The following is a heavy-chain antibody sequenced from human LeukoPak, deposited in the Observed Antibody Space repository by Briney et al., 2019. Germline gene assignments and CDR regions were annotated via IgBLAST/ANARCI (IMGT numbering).Heavy chain of an antibody. D-gene: IGHD4-17*01. CDR2: IFYSGST. Sequence: PSETLSLTCTVSGGSISSSFYYWGWIRQPPGKELEWIGSIFYSGSTYYTPSIKSRVTISLDTSKNQFSLKLNSVTAADTAVYYCTRHSSVTMGYFQKWGQGTLVTVS. V-gene: IGHV4-39*01. CDR1: GGSISSSFYY. J-gene: IGHJ1*01. CDR3: TRHSSVTMGYFQK.